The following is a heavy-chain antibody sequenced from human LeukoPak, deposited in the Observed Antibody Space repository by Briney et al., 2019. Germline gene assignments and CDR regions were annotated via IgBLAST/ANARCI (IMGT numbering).Heavy chain of an antibody. CDR2: IDTAGDT. J-gene: IGHJ4*02. V-gene: IGHV3-13*04. CDR3: ARRYDYGDHFDY. D-gene: IGHD4-17*01. CDR1: GFTFSSYD. Sequence: GGSLRLSCAASGFTFSSYDIHWVRQATGKGLEWVSGIDTAGDTNYLGSVKGRFTISRENAKNSSYLQMNSLRAGDTAVYYCARRYDYGDHFDYWGQGTLVTVSS.